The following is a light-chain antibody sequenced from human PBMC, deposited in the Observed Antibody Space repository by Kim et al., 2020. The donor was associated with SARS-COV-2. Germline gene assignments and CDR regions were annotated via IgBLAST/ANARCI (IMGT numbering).Light chain of an antibody. J-gene: IGKJ4*01. CDR1: QGLVHSDGDTY. V-gene: IGKV2-30*02. Sequence: DVVMTQSPLSLPVTLGQPASISCRASQGLVHSDGDTYLNWFQQRPGQSPRRLIYKISNRDSGVPDRFSGSGSGTDFTLKISRVEAEDVGVDYCMQGTHWPPTFGGGTKVDIK. CDR3: MQGTHWPPT. CDR2: KIS.